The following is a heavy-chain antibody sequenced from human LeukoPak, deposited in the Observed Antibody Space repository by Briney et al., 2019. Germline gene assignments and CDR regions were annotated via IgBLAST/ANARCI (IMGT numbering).Heavy chain of an antibody. J-gene: IGHJ5*02. CDR2: INPSGGST. CDR3: AGSSSWTTGGIDP. D-gene: IGHD6-13*01. V-gene: IGHV1-46*01. CDR1: GYTFTSYY. Sequence: ASVKVSCKASGYTFTSYYMHWVRQAPGQGLEWMGIINPSGGSTSYAQKFQGRVTMTRDMSTSTVYMELSSLRSEDTAVYYCAGSSSWTTGGIDPWGQGTLVTVSS.